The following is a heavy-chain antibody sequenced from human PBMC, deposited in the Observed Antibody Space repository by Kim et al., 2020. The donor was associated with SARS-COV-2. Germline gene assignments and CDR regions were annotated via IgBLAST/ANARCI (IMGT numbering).Heavy chain of an antibody. D-gene: IGHD3-16*01. J-gene: IGHJ4*02. CDR2: GTEK. V-gene: IGHV3-7*01. Sequence: GTEKYYVDSVKGRFTVSRDNAKKSLYLQMNSLRVEDTAMYYCARGRGLDSWGQGTLVTVSS. CDR3: ARGRGLDS.